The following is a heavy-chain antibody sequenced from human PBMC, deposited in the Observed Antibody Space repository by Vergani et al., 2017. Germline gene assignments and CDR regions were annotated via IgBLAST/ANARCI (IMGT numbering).Heavy chain of an antibody. D-gene: IGHD3-3*01. CDR3: AREGGITICGVVITDSYYGMDV. V-gene: IGHV1-18*01. CDR1: GYTFTSYG. J-gene: IGHJ6*02. CDR2: ISAYNGNT. Sequence: QVQLVQSGAEVKKPGASVTVSCKASGYTFTSYGISWVRQAPGQGLEWMGWISAYNGNTNYAQKLQGRVTMTTDTSTSTAYMELRSLRSDDKAVYYCAREGGITICGVVITDSYYGMDVWGQGTTVTVSS.